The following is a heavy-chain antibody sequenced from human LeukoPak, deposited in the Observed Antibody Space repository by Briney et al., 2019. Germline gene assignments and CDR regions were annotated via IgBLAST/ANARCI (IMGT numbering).Heavy chain of an antibody. D-gene: IGHD3-10*01. CDR2: SGNT. CDR3: ARGELLWFGELYCGMDV. V-gene: IGHV1-8*01. J-gene: IGHJ6*02. Sequence: SGNTGYAQKFQGRVTMTRNTSISTAYMELSSLRSEDTAVYYCARGELLWFGELYCGMDVWGQGTTVTVSS.